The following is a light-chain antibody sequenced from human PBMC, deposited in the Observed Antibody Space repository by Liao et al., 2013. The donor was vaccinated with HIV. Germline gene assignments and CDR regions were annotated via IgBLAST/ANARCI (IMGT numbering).Light chain of an antibody. Sequence: SYELTQPPSVSVAPGKTASITCGGDNIGTKSVHWYQQKPGQAPVLVLYYGSDRPSGIPERFSGSKSGNTATLTISWVEAGDEADYYCQVWDSNSDHPYVFGSGTKVTVL. CDR2: YGS. CDR3: QVWDSNSDHPYV. V-gene: IGLV3-21*01. CDR1: NIGTKS. J-gene: IGLJ1*01.